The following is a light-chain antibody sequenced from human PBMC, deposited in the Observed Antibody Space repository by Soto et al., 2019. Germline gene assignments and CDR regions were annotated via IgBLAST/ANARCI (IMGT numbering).Light chain of an antibody. CDR3: GSWDSSLSAYV. Sequence: QSVLTQPPSVSAAPGQKVTISCSGSSSNIGGNSVSWYQQLPGTAPKLIIYYDNTRPSGIPDRFSDSKSGTPATLRITRVQTGVEADYYCGSWDSSLSAYVFGSGTKVTVL. V-gene: IGLV1-51*01. CDR2: YDN. CDR1: SSNIGGNS. J-gene: IGLJ1*01.